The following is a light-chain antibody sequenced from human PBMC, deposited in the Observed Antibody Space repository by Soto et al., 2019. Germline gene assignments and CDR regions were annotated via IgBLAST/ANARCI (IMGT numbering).Light chain of an antibody. V-gene: IGLV2-23*02. CDR3: CSFADFTYV. Sequence: QSALTQPASVSGSPGQSITISCTGTSSDIGSYDLVSWYQQHPGTAPKLIIYEVTKRPSGVSTRFSGSKSGNPASLTISGLQAVDEADYYCCSFADFTYVFGTGTKV. CDR1: SSDIGSYDL. J-gene: IGLJ1*01. CDR2: EVT.